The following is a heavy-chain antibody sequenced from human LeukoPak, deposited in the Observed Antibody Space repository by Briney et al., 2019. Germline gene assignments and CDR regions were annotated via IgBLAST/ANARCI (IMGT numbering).Heavy chain of an antibody. CDR3: ARHRDRGRVGASPWSDY. D-gene: IGHD1-26*01. Sequence: GESLQISCQGSGYSFTSYWIGWVRQMPGKGLEWMGIIYPGDSDTRYSPSFQGQVTISADKSISTAYLQWSSLKASDTAMYYCARHRDRGRVGASPWSDYWGQGTLVTVSS. CDR2: IYPGDSDT. V-gene: IGHV5-51*01. J-gene: IGHJ4*02. CDR1: GYSFTSYW.